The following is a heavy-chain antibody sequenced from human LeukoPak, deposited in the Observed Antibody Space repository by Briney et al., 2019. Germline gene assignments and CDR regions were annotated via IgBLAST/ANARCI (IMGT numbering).Heavy chain of an antibody. Sequence: PGGSLRLSCAASGFTFSSYAMSWVRQAPGKALEWVSAISGSGGSTYYADSVKGRFTISRDNSKNTLYLQMNSLRAEDTAVYYCAKDIFGSSWYYYYGMDVWGKGTTVTVSS. CDR1: GFTFSSYA. J-gene: IGHJ6*04. D-gene: IGHD6-13*01. V-gene: IGHV3-23*01. CDR3: AKDIFGSSWYYYYGMDV. CDR2: ISGSGGST.